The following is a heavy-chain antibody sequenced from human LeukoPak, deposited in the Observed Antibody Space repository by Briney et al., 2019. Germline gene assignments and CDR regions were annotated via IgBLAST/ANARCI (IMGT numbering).Heavy chain of an antibody. V-gene: IGHV3-48*01. CDR3: ARSLGVLEDY. CDR2: IGGGSSTI. D-gene: IGHD1-1*01. Sequence: GGSLRLSCAASGFTFSTYSMNWVRQAPGKGLEWVSYIGGGSSTIYYADSVKGRFTISRDNSKNTLYLQMNSLRAEDTAVYYCARSLGVLEDYWGQGTLVTVSS. J-gene: IGHJ4*02. CDR1: GFTFSTYS.